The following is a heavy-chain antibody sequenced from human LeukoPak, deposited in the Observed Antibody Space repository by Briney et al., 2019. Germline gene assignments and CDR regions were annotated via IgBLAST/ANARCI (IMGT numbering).Heavy chain of an antibody. CDR2: ITGSGSST. V-gene: IGHV3-23*01. D-gene: IGHD3-22*01. CDR1: GFSFSSYA. Sequence: PGGSLRLSCAASGFSFSSYAMSCVRQAPGKGLEWVSGITGSGSSTYYPDSVKGRFTISRDNSKNTLYLKMNSMRAEDTAVFYCAKDRTSYYDNSGYYGFDYWGQGTLVTVSS. CDR3: AKDRTSYYDNSGYYGFDY. J-gene: IGHJ4*02.